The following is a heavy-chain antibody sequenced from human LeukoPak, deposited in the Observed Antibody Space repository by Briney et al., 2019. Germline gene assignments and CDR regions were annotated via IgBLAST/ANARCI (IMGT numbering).Heavy chain of an antibody. CDR3: AEGGY. CDR2: IKQEGSEN. J-gene: IGHJ4*02. CDR1: GFSLSHYW. V-gene: IGHV3-7*01. Sequence: GGPLRLSCAPSGFSLSHYWVHWAPRAPEGGLECVASIKQEGSENYYVDSLRGRFTISRDDARNSLYLQMNSLRAEDTGVYYCAEGGYWGQGTLVAVSS.